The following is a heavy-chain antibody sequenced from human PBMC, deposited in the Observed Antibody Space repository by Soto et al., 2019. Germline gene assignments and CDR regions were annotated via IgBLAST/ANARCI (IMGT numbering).Heavy chain of an antibody. CDR1: GFNFVAYG. CDR3: AKDRRDGYTTCSRCYGVDV. Sequence: QPGGALRLSCESSGFNFVAYGMHRVRQAPGKGVEWVAVISHDGTKTYYSDSVKGRFTVSRDNSKNMLYVQMVSLRPDDTAVYSCAKDRRDGYTTCSRCYGVDVWGQGTTVTVSS. V-gene: IGHV3-30*18. CDR2: ISHDGTKT. D-gene: IGHD5-18*01. J-gene: IGHJ6*02.